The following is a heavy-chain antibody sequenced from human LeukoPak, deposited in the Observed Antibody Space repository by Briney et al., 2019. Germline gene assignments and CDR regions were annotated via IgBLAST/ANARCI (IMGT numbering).Heavy chain of an antibody. CDR3: AGGSGYLITS. Sequence: PGGSLRLSCAASGFNFSSHSMNWVRQAPGKGLEWLAIIKQDGSEKHYKGSVEGRFTISRDNAKNSLHLQMNSLRAEDTAVYYCAGGSGYLITSWGQGTLVTVSS. J-gene: IGHJ5*02. D-gene: IGHD3-9*01. CDR1: GFNFSSHS. V-gene: IGHV3-7*01. CDR2: IKQDGSEK.